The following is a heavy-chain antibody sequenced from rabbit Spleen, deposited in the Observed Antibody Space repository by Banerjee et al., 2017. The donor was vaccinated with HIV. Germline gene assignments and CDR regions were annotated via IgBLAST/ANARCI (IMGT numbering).Heavy chain of an antibody. CDR3: ARGVYDDYDTYYFDL. V-gene: IGHV1S40*01. CDR1: GFSFSASCW. Sequence: QSLEESGGDLVKPGASLTLTCTASGFSFSASCWICWVRQAPGKGLEWIACPDGGSSDITYYASWAKGRFTFSKTSSTTVTLQMTSLTAADTATYFCARGVYDDYDTYYFDLWGQGTLVTVS. D-gene: IGHD2-1*01. CDR2: PDGGSSDIT. J-gene: IGHJ4*01.